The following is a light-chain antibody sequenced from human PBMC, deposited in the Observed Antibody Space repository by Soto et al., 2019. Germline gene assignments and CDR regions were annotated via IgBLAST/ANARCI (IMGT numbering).Light chain of an antibody. CDR3: AAWDDSLSGVI. CDR1: RSNIGTNY. CDR2: SSD. V-gene: IGLV1-44*01. J-gene: IGLJ2*01. Sequence: QSVLTQPPSASGTPGQRVTISCSGGRSNIGTNYVHWYQNLPGTATKLLIYSSDHRPSGVPDRFSGTKSGTSASLVISGLQSEDEGDYYCAAWDDSLSGVIFGGGTKLTVL.